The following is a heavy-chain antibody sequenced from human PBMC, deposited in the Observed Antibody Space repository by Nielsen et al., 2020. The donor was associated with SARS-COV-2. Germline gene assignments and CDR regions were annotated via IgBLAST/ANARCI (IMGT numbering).Heavy chain of an antibody. Sequence: SATLSLTCTVAGGSISSSSYYWGRPRQPPGKGLEWIGSIYYSGSTYYNSSLKSRVTISVDTSKNQFSLKLCSVTAADTAVYYCAREGYPYYYYGMDVWGQGTTVTVSS. V-gene: IGHV4-39*02. CDR3: AREGYPYYYYGMDV. J-gene: IGHJ6*02. CDR2: IYYSGST. CDR1: GGSISSSSYY. D-gene: IGHD2-2*01.